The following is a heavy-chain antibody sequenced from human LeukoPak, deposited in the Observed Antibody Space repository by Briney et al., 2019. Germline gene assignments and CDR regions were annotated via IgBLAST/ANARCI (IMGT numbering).Heavy chain of an antibody. V-gene: IGHV3-7*01. J-gene: IGHJ3*02. D-gene: IGHD3-22*01. CDR1: GFTFSSYW. CDR2: IKQDGSEK. CDR3: ARDVSQWLGAFDI. Sequence: GGSLRLSCAASGFTFSSYWMSWVRQAPGKGLEWVANIKQDGSEKYYVDSVKGRFTISRDNAKNSLYLQMNSLRAEDTAVYYCARDVSQWLGAFDIWGQGTMVTVSS.